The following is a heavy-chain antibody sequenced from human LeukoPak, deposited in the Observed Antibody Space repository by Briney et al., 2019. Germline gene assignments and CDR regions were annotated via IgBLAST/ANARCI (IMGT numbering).Heavy chain of an antibody. CDR3: ARDPFNDYGDYVGY. CDR2: IWYEGSNK. CDR1: GFTFSSYG. V-gene: IGHV3-33*01. Sequence: LGGSLRLSCAASGFTFSSYGMHWVRQAPGKGLEWVAVIWYEGSNKYYADSVKGRFTISRDNSKNTLYLQMNSLRAEDTAVYYCARDPFNDYGDYVGYWGQGTLVTVSS. D-gene: IGHD4-17*01. J-gene: IGHJ4*02.